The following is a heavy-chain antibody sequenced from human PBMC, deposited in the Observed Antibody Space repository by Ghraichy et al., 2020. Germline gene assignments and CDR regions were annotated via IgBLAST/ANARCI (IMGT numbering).Heavy chain of an antibody. CDR2: ITSSSRTK. V-gene: IGHV3-48*02. Sequence: GGSLRLSSVGSGFTFSSYSMNWVRQSPGKGLEWVSYITSSSRTKSYADSVKGRFTISRDNAQNSLYLQMNSLIDEDTAVYYCARASTVVRFFYYDGMDVWGQGTTVTVSS. CDR3: ARASTVVRFFYYDGMDV. J-gene: IGHJ6*02. D-gene: IGHD4-23*01. CDR1: GFTFSSYS.